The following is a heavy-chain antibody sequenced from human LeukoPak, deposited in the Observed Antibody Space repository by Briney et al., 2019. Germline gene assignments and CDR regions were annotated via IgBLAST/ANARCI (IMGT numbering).Heavy chain of an antibody. Sequence: GGSLRLSCAASGFTFSSYVMSWVRQAPGKGLEWVSAITGNSDSTYYADSVKGRFTISRDNSKNTLYLQMNSLRVEDTAVYFCAKGSSSARPYYFDYWGQGTLVPVSS. CDR2: ITGNSDST. J-gene: IGHJ4*02. CDR3: AKGSSSARPYYFDY. D-gene: IGHD6-25*01. CDR1: GFTFSSYV. V-gene: IGHV3-23*01.